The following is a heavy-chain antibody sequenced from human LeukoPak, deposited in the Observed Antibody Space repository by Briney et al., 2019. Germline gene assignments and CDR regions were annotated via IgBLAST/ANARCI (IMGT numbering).Heavy chain of an antibody. V-gene: IGHV3-74*01. CDR1: GFTFSSYW. D-gene: IGHD1-26*01. Sequence: GGSLRLSCAASGFTFSSYWVHWGRQAPGKGLLWVSRINTDGSTTGYADAVKGRFTISRDNAKNTLYLQMNSLRAEDPAVYYCARAHRSGSLDNWGQGTLVTVSS. J-gene: IGHJ4*02. CDR2: INTDGSTT. CDR3: ARAHRSGSLDN.